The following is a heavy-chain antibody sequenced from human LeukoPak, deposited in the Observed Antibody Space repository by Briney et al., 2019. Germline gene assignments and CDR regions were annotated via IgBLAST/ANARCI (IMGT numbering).Heavy chain of an antibody. V-gene: IGHV4-59*01. D-gene: IGHD3-3*01. CDR1: GGSISSYY. CDR3: ARDHPRPGYDFWSGRPLGLDP. J-gene: IGHJ5*02. Sequence: SETLSLTCTVSGGSISSYYWSWIRQPPGKGLEWIGYIYYSGSTNYNPSLKSRVTISVDTSKNQFSLKLSSVTAADTAVYYCARDHPRPGYDFWSGRPLGLDPWGQGTLVTVSS. CDR2: IYYSGST.